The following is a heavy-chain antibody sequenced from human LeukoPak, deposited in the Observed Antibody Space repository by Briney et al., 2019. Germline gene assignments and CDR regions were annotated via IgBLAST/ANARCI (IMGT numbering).Heavy chain of an antibody. CDR1: GGTFSNYA. CDR3: ASPLYCSSTSCYLPY. V-gene: IGHV1-69*13. Sequence: GASVKVSCKASGGTFSNYAISWVRQAPGQGLEWMGGIIPIFGTANYAQKFRGRVTITADESTSTAYMELSSLRSEDTAVYYCASPLYCSSTSCYLPYWGQGTLVTVSS. CDR2: IIPIFGTA. J-gene: IGHJ4*02. D-gene: IGHD2-2*01.